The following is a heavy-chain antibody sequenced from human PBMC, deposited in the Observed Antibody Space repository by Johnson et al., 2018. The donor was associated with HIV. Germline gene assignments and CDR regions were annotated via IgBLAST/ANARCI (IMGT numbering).Heavy chain of an antibody. V-gene: IGHV3-74*01. J-gene: IGHJ3*02. CDR3: AREWGMITFGGVIPRNAFDI. Sequence: VQLVESGGALVQPGGSLRLSCEVSGFTISTFWMHWVRQVPGKGLMWVSRISGDGSSSSYADSVKGRFTISRDNAKNTLYLQLNSLRVEDTAVYYCAREWGMITFGGVIPRNAFDIWGQGTMVTVSS. CDR2: ISGDGSSS. CDR1: GFTISTFW. D-gene: IGHD3-16*01.